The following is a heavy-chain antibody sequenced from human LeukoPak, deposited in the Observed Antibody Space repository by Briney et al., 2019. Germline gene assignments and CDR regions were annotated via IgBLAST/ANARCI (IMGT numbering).Heavy chain of an antibody. CDR2: INLNTGGT. D-gene: IGHD3-16*01. V-gene: IGHV1-2*02. CDR3: GSVRGILSYFDL. J-gene: IGHJ2*01. CDR1: GYSFTAYY. Sequence: GASVKVSCKASGYSFTAYYIHWVRQAPGQGPEWMGWINLNTGGTNYAQKFDGRFSMTRDTSINTAFMELSGLTFDDTAMYYCGSVRGILSYFDLWGRGTLVTVSS.